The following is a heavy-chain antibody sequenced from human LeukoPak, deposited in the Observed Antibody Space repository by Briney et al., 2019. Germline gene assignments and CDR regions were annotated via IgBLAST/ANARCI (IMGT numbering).Heavy chain of an antibody. CDR2: IYYSGST. CDR3: ARDRWRSNSSGWFDP. V-gene: IGHV4-39*07. Sequence: KPSETLSLTCTVSGGSISSYYWGWIRQPPGKGLEWIGSIYYSGSTYYNPSLKSRVTISVDKSKNQFSLKLSSVTAADTAVYYCARDRWRSNSSGWFDPWGQGTLVTVSS. J-gene: IGHJ5*02. D-gene: IGHD6-25*01. CDR1: GGSISSYY.